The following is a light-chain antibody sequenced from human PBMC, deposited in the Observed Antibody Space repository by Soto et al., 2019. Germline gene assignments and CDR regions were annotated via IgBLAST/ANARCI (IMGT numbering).Light chain of an antibody. CDR2: DVN. J-gene: IGLJ1*01. Sequence: QSALTQPASVSGSPGQSITISCAGTSSDVGGHNYVSWYQQHPGKAPKLIIYDVNNRPSGVSNHFSGSKSGNTASLTISGLQAEDEADYFSSSHRISSTLYLFGTGTKLNDL. CDR1: SSDVGGHNY. V-gene: IGLV2-14*03. CDR3: SSHRISSTLYL.